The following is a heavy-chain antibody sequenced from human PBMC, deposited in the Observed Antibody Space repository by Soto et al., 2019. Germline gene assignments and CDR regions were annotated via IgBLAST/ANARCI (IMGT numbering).Heavy chain of an antibody. V-gene: IGHV1-18*01. J-gene: IGHJ6*02. CDR1: GYTFTSYG. CDR2: ISAYNGNT. CDR3: ARDRYCSSTSCYIDYYYYGMDV. D-gene: IGHD2-2*02. Sequence: QVQLVQSGAEVKKPGASVKVSCKASGYTFTSYGISWVRQAPGQGLEWMGWISAYNGNTNYAQKLQGRVTMTTDTSTSTADMELRSLRSDDTAVYYCARDRYCSSTSCYIDYYYYGMDVWGQGTTVTVSS.